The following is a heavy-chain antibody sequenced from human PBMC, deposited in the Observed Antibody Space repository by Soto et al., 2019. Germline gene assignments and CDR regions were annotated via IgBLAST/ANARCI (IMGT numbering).Heavy chain of an antibody. D-gene: IGHD5-18*01. V-gene: IGHV1-3*01. J-gene: IGHJ3*01. Sequence: QVQLVQSGAELKKPGASVNISCTASGFTFSDNLINWVRQVPGQGLEWMGWLNPDTGNTRYSETFQGRVTISRHPSASIAYLELSGLENEDTALYFCARDIQRVCPRANDAFDVCGQGTMITVSS. CDR2: LNPDTGNT. CDR3: ARDIQRVCPRANDAFDV. CDR1: GFTFSDNL.